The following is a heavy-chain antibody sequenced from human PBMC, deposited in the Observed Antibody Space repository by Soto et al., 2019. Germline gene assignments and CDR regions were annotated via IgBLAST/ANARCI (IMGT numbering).Heavy chain of an antibody. CDR3: AREGINNYNEYYFDS. CDR2: ISGSGNYT. J-gene: IGHJ4*02. Sequence: GGSLRLSCAASGFTFSSYSMNWVRQAPGKGLEWVSSISGSGNYTHYADFLRGRFTISRDNAKTSLYLQMNSLRAEDTAVYYCAREGINNYNEYYFDSWGQGNVVTVS. D-gene: IGHD4-4*01. V-gene: IGHV3-21*01. CDR1: GFTFSSYS.